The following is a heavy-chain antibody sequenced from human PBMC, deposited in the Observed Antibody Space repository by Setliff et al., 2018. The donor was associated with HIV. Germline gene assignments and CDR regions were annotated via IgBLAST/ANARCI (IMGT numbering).Heavy chain of an antibody. V-gene: IGHV1-18*01. D-gene: IGHD2-8*02. CDR1: TNTFLNYG. Sequence: ASVKVSCKASTNTFLNYGISWVRQAPGQGLEWMGWISVHNDNSNYAQRFRDRVTMTTDIPTSTAYMELRGLRSDDTAVYYCARDVGYCTATSCRTGFDYWGQGTLVTVSS. CDR3: ARDVGYCTATSCRTGFDY. CDR2: ISVHNDNS. J-gene: IGHJ4*02.